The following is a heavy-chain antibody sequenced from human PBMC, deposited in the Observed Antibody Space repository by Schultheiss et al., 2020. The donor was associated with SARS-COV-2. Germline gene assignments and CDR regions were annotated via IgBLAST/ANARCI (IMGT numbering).Heavy chain of an antibody. D-gene: IGHD3-22*01. J-gene: IGHJ4*02. V-gene: IGHV4-59*08. CDR3: ARHLYDTQIDY. CDR1: GGSISSYY. Sequence: SQTLSLTCTVSGGSISSYYWSWIRQPPGKGLEWIGYIYYSGSTNYNTSLKSRVTISVDTSKNQFSLKLSSVTAADTAVYYCARHLYDTQIDYWGQGTLVTVAS. CDR2: IYYSGST.